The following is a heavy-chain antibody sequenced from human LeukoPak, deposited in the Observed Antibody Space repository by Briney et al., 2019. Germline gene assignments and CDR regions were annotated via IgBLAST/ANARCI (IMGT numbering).Heavy chain of an antibody. Sequence: PGGSLRLSCAASGFTFSSYAMSWVRQAPGKGLEWASAISTSGGCTYYSDSVKGRFTISRDNSKNTLYLQMNSLRAEDTDVYYCAKAGGSAALNWFDPWGQGTLVPLSS. CDR1: GFTFSSYA. CDR2: ISTSGGCT. D-gene: IGHD3-10*01. J-gene: IGHJ5*02. V-gene: IGHV3-23*01. CDR3: AKAGGSAALNWFDP.